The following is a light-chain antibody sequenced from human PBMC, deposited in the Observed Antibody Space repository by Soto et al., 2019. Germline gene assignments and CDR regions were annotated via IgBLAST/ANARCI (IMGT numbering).Light chain of an antibody. CDR1: SSDVGGYNY. V-gene: IGLV2-8*01. Sequence: QSALTQPPSASGSPGQSVTISCTGTSSDVGGYNYVSWYQQHPGKATKLMIYEVSKRPSGVPDRFSGSKSGNTASLTVSGLPAEDEAYYYCSSYAGSNNWVFGGGTKMTV. CDR2: EVS. CDR3: SSYAGSNNWV. J-gene: IGLJ3*02.